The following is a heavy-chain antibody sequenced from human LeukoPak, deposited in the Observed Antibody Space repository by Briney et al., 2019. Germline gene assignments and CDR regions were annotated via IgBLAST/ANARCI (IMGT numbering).Heavy chain of an antibody. CDR1: GYTFTSYG. D-gene: IGHD2-2*01. V-gene: IGHV1-18*01. CDR2: ISAYNGNT. Sequence: GASVKVSCKASGYTFTSYGISWVRQAPGQGLEWMGWISAYNGNTNYAQKLQGRVTMTTDTSTSTAYMELSRLRSDDTAVYYCARAYCSSTSCYFWHLEYWGQGTLVTVSS. J-gene: IGHJ4*02. CDR3: ARAYCSSTSCYFWHLEY.